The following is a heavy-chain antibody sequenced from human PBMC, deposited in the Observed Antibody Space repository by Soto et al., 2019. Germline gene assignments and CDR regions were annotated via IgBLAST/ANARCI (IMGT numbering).Heavy chain of an antibody. J-gene: IGHJ3*02. Sequence: QGLEWMGGIIPIFGTANYAQKFQGRVTITADESTSTAYMELSSLRSEDTAVYYCARVPRKVVPAAPMGHDAFDIWGQGTMVTVSS. CDR3: ARVPRKVVPAAPMGHDAFDI. V-gene: IGHV1-69*01. D-gene: IGHD2-2*01. CDR2: IIPIFGTA.